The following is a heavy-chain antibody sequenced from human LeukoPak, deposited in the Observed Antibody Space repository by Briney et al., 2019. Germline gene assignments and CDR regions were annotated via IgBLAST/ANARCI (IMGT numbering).Heavy chain of an antibody. CDR1: GYTFTSYA. CDR2: INTNTGNP. J-gene: IGHJ6*02. Sequence: GASVKVSCKASGYTFTSYAMNWVRQAPGQGLEWMGWINTNTGNPTYAQGFTGRFVFSLDTSVSTAYLQISSLKAEDTAVYYCAREQQGPYYYYGMDVWGQGTTVTVSS. D-gene: IGHD6-13*01. V-gene: IGHV7-4-1*02. CDR3: AREQQGPYYYYGMDV.